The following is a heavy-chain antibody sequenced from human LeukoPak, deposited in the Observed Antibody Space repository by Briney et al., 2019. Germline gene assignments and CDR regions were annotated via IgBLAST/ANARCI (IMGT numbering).Heavy chain of an antibody. J-gene: IGHJ6*03. D-gene: IGHD2-2*01. CDR2: MNPNSGNT. Sequence: ASVTVSCKASGYTFTSYDINWVRQATGQGLEWMGWMNPNSGNTVYAQKFQGRVTITRNTSISTAYMELSSLRSEDTAVYYCARGPAPDYCSSTSCYYYYYYYMDVWGKGTTVTVSS. CDR3: ARGPAPDYCSSTSCYYYYYYYMDV. V-gene: IGHV1-8*03. CDR1: GYTFTSYD.